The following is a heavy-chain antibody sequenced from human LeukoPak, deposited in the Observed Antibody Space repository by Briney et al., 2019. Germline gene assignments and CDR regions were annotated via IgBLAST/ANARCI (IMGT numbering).Heavy chain of an antibody. CDR3: ARGVNFES. D-gene: IGHD2-21*01. CDR1: GFTLNRYW. CDR2: INEDGGER. J-gene: IGHJ4*02. V-gene: IGHV3-7*01. Sequence: GGSLTLSCAASGFTLNRYWMSWVRQAPGKGLEWVANINEDGGERHYVDSVKGRFTISRDTDKNSLYLQMNSLRAEDTAVYYCARGVNFESWGGGTLVTVSS.